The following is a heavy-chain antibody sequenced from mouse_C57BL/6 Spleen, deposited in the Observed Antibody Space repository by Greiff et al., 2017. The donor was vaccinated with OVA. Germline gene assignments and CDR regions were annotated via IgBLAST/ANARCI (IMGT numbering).Heavy chain of an antibody. Sequence: VQLVESGPGLVAPSQSLSITCTVSGFSLTSYAISWVRQPPGKGLEWLGVIWTGGGTNSTSALKSRLSISKDNSTSQVFLKMNRLQTYENARDYCGRREREYAMGYWGQGTSVTVSS. V-gene: IGHV2-9-1*01. CDR2: IWTGGGT. CDR3: GRREREYAMGY. CDR1: GFSLTSYA. J-gene: IGHJ4*01.